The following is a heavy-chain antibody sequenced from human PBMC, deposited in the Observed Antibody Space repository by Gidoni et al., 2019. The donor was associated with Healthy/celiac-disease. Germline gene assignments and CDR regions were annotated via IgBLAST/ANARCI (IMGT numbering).Heavy chain of an antibody. D-gene: IGHD6-13*01. J-gene: IGHJ4*02. CDR3: ARALVSSSWYLNY. Sequence: EVQLVESGGGLVKPGGSLRLSCAASGSTFSSYSMNWVRQAPGKGLEWVTSISSSSSYIYYADSVKGRFTISRDNAKNSLYLQMNSLRAEDTAVYYCARALVSSSWYLNYWGQGTLVTVSS. CDR2: ISSSSSYI. V-gene: IGHV3-21*01. CDR1: GSTFSSYS.